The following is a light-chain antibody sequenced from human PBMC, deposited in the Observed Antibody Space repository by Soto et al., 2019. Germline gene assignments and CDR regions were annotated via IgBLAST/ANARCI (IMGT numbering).Light chain of an antibody. Sequence: EIVLTQSPGTLSLSPGERATLSCRASQSVSTNYLAWYQQKPGQAPRLIIFGASSRATGIPDRFSGSGSGTDFTLTISRLEPEDFGVYYCLTCRGSPKLTFGGGNKVEIK. V-gene: IGKV3-20*01. CDR2: GAS. J-gene: IGKJ4*01. CDR1: QSVSTNY. CDR3: LTCRGSPKLT.